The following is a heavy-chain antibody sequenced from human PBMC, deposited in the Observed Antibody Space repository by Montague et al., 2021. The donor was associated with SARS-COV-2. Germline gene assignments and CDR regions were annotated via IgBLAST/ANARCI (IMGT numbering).Heavy chain of an antibody. D-gene: IGHD3-10*01. V-gene: IGHV3-7*01. CDR1: GFPFSADY. CDR3: ARRETRLPVRSAFPVWLGDLFADWFDP. Sequence: SLRLSCAASGFPFSADYMTWVRQAPGKGLEWVGNINGAGSETGYGDSLRGRIAISRDNAKNSMYLEMNSLTAADTAVYYCARRETRLPVRSAFPVWLGDLFADWFDPWGRGTLVIVSS. J-gene: IGHJ5*02. CDR2: INGAGSET.